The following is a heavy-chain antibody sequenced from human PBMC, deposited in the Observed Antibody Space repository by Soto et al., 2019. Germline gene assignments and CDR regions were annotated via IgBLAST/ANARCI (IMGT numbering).Heavy chain of an antibody. CDR1: GFTFSGYY. V-gene: IGHV3-11*06. D-gene: IGHD5-12*01. CDR3: ARVDGYNYALDY. Sequence: PGGSLRLSCAASGFTFSGYYMSWIRQAPGKGLEWVSYISSSSSYTNYADSVKGRFTISRDNAKNSLYLQMNSLRAEDTAVYYCARVDGYNYALDYWGQGTLVTVSS. CDR2: ISSSSSYT. J-gene: IGHJ4*02.